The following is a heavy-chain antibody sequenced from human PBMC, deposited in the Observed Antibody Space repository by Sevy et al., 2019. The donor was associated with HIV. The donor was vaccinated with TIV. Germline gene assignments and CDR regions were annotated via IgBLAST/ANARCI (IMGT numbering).Heavy chain of an antibody. CDR3: ARAKLGAFDI. V-gene: IGHV4-59*01. J-gene: IGHJ3*02. CDR1: GGSISSYY. CDR2: IYYSGST. D-gene: IGHD3-3*02. Sequence: SETLSLTCTVSGGSISSYYWSWIRQPPGKGLEWIGYIYYSGSTNYNPSLKSRVTISVDTSKTQFSRKLSSVTAADTAVYYCARAKLGAFDIWGQGTMVTVSS.